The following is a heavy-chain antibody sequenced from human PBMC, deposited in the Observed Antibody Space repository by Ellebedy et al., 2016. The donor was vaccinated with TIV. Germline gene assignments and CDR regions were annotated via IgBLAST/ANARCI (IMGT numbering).Heavy chain of an antibody. J-gene: IGHJ4*02. CDR2: MNPNSGNT. CDR3: ARGLVGYSGYDRDY. D-gene: IGHD5-12*01. Sequence: AASVKVSCKASGYTFSTYYMHWVRQAPGQGLEWMGWMNPNSGNTGYAQKFQGRVTMTRNTSISTAYMELSSLRSEDTAVYYCARGLVGYSGYDRDYWGQGTLVTVSS. CDR1: GYTFSTYY. V-gene: IGHV1-8*02.